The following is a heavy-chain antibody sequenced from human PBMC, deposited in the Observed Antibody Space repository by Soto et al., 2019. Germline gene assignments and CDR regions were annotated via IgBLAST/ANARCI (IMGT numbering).Heavy chain of an antibody. Sequence: ASVKVSCKASGYTFTSYDINWVRQATGQGLEWMGWMNPNSGNTGYAQKFQGRVTMTRNTSISTAYMELSSLRSEDTAVYYCALPVGVVAATAAVAFNIGGQGKMVTVSS. CDR3: ALPVGVVAATAAVAFNI. J-gene: IGHJ3*02. CDR1: GYTFTSYD. V-gene: IGHV1-8*01. D-gene: IGHD2-15*01. CDR2: MNPNSGNT.